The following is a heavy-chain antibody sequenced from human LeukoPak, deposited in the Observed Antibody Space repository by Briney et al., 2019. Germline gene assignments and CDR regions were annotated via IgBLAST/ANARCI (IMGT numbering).Heavy chain of an antibody. D-gene: IGHD6-6*01. J-gene: IGHJ6*03. Sequence: SETLSLTCAVHGGSFSGYYWSWIRQPPRKGLEWIGEINHSGSTNYNPSLKSRVNISVDTSKNQFSLKLSSVTAADTAVYYCARGAIAAPFPYYYSYMDVWGKGTTVTVSS. V-gene: IGHV4-34*01. CDR1: GGSFSGYY. CDR3: ARGAIAAPFPYYYSYMDV. CDR2: INHSGST.